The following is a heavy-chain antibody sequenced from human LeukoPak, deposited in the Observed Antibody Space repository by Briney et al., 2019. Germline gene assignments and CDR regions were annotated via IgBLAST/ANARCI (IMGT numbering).Heavy chain of an antibody. CDR1: GGTFSSYA. V-gene: IGHV1-2*02. J-gene: IGHJ4*02. CDR2: INPNSGGT. Sequence: SVKVSCKASGGTFSSYAISWVRQAPGQGLEWMGWINPNSGGTNYAQKFQGRVTMTRDTSISTAYMELSRLRSDDTAVYYCARRLGGYSYGHGSLGYWGQGTLVTVSS. CDR3: ARRLGGYSYGHGSLGY. D-gene: IGHD5-18*01.